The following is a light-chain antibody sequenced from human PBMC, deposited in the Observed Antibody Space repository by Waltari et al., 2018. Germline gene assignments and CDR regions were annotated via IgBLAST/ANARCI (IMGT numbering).Light chain of an antibody. CDR1: SSDVGPSTL. V-gene: IGLV2-23*02. CDR3: CSYAGRSTLV. Sequence: QSALTQPASVSGSAGQSITTSCTGTSSDVGPSTLIPWYQQYPGKAPTLMIYEVYKRPSGVSDRFSGSKSDNTASLTISGLQAEDEADYYCCSYAGRSTLVFGGGTKLTVL. J-gene: IGLJ2*01. CDR2: EVY.